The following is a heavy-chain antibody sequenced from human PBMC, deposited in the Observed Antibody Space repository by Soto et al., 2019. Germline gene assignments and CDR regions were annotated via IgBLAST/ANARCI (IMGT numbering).Heavy chain of an antibody. D-gene: IGHD3-10*01. CDR3: ARGLLGELGNQKVPKYYFDS. J-gene: IGHJ4*02. Sequence: LVESGGGVVQPGESLRLSCAASGFTFENYVMHWVRQVPGEGLDWVSLISTDGTKTYYADSVKGRFTISRDNSGDTLYLQMNQLRPDGTALFYRARGLLGELGNQKVPKYYFDSWGQGTLVTVSS. V-gene: IGHV3-30*14. CDR1: GFTFENYV. CDR2: ISTDGTKT.